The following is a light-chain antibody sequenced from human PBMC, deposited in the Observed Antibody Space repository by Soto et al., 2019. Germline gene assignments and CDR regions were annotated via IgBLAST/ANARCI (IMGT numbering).Light chain of an antibody. CDR3: CSYAGSYTLYV. Sequence: SSLAQPRSVSGSPGQSVTISCTGTSSDVGGYNYVSWYQQHPGKAPKLMIYDVSQRPSGVPDRFSGSKSGNTASLTISGLQAEDEADYYCCSYAGSYTLYVFGTGTKSPS. CDR2: DVS. V-gene: IGLV2-11*01. J-gene: IGLJ1*01. CDR1: SSDVGGYNY.